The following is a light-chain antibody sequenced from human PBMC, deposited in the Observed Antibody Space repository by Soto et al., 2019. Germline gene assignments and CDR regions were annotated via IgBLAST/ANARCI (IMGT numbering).Light chain of an antibody. CDR2: DAS. CDR1: QSISAY. J-gene: IGKJ1*01. V-gene: IGKV1-39*01. Sequence: DIQMTQSPSTLSASVGDRVTITCRASQSISAYLNWYQQKLGKAPTLLICDASSLQSGVPSMFRGGRSGTDFTLTISNLQPEDFATDFCQQCYGSSRTFGQGTKVEI. CDR3: QQCYGSSRT.